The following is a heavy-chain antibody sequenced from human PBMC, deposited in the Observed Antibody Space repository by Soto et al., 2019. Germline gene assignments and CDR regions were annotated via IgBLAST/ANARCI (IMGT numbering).Heavy chain of an antibody. CDR3: ARVGGSFFGSGYYGSPSVDY. D-gene: IGHD3-3*01. J-gene: IGHJ4*02. Sequence: SETLSLTCTVSGGSISSYYWSWIRQPPGKGLEWIGYIYYSGSTNYNPSLKSRVTISVDTSKNQFSLKLSSVSAADTAVYYCARVGGSFFGSGYYGSPSVDYWGEGTLVTVGS. CDR1: GGSISSYY. CDR2: IYYSGST. V-gene: IGHV4-59*01.